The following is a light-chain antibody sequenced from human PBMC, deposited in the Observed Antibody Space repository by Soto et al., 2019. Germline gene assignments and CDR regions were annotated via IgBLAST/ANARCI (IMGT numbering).Light chain of an antibody. CDR3: QQSSNWPPWT. CDR1: QSVGTS. J-gene: IGKJ1*01. V-gene: IGKV3-11*01. Sequence: EIVLTQSPATLSLSPGERATFSCKASQSVGTSLAWFQQKPGQAPRLLIYDASVRATGIPARFSGSGSGTAFTLTIGRLHPEDIAMYYCQQSSNWPPWTFGRGTRVEI. CDR2: DAS.